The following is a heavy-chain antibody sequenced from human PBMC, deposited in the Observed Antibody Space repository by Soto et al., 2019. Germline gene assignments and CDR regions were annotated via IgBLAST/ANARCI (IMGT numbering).Heavy chain of an antibody. V-gene: IGHV3-23*01. J-gene: IGHJ4*02. CDR3: AKSFSRNWYDYFDY. Sequence: GGSLRLSCAASGITFIADAMSWVRQAPGKGLEWVSAISGSGATTYYADSVKGRFTISRDKSKNTLYLQMKSLRAEDTALYYCAKSFSRNWYDYFDYWGQGSLVTVSS. CDR2: ISGSGATT. CDR1: GITFIADA. D-gene: IGHD6-13*01.